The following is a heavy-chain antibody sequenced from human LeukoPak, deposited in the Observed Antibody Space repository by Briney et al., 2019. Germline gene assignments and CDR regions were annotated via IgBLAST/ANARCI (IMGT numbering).Heavy chain of an antibody. CDR3: ARHVYCSSTSCYYSEYFQH. D-gene: IGHD2-2*01. Sequence: PSETLSLTCAVSGYSISSGYYWGWIRQPPGKGLEWIGSIYHSGSTYYNPSLKSRVTISVDTSKNQFSLKLSSVTAADTAVYYCARHVYCSSTSCYYSEYFQHWGHGTLVTVSS. V-gene: IGHV4-38-2*01. J-gene: IGHJ1*01. CDR1: GYSISSGYY. CDR2: IYHSGST.